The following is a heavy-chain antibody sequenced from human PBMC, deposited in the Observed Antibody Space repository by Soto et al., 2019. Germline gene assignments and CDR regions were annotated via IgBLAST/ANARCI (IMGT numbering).Heavy chain of an antibody. CDR1: AGSIDTDAHY. D-gene: IGHD6-19*01. CDR2: IYYSGGT. Sequence: QLQLQESGPGLVKASETLSLTCNVYAGSIDTDAHYWDWIRHPPVKRLEWIGSIYYSGGTYYRSSLKSRLTISVDTSNNHFSLKLNSATAADTTVYFCARRGLRLPVISVGALDVWGQGTLVTVAS. CDR3: ARRGLRLPVISVGALDV. J-gene: IGHJ3*01. V-gene: IGHV4-39*01.